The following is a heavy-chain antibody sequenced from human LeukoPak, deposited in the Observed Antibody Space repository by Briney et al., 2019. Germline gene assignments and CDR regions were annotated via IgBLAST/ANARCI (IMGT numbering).Heavy chain of an antibody. CDR2: IYYSGST. Sequence: SQTLSLTCTVSGGSISSGDYYWSWIRQHPGKGLEWIGYIYYSGSTYYNPSLKSRVTISVDTSKNQFSLKLSSVTAADTAVYYCARGEYSYGYGGYFDYWGQGTLVTVSS. CDR3: ARGEYSYGYGGYFDY. J-gene: IGHJ4*02. V-gene: IGHV4-31*03. CDR1: GGSISSGDYY. D-gene: IGHD5-18*01.